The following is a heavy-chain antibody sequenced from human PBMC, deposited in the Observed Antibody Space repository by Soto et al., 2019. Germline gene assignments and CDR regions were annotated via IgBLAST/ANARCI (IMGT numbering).Heavy chain of an antibody. V-gene: IGHV4-4*07. CDR1: GDSMTKYY. J-gene: IGHJ4*02. CDR2: IYTSGST. CDR3: ARTVGAAYYFDF. D-gene: IGHD1-26*01. Sequence: QVQLQESGPGLVKPSETLSLTCTVSGDSMTKYYGSWIRQPAGKGLEWIGRIYTSGSTNYNPSLKSRVTMSIDTSNKHFSLSLKSVTAADTAVYYCARTVGAAYYFDFWGQGALVTVSS.